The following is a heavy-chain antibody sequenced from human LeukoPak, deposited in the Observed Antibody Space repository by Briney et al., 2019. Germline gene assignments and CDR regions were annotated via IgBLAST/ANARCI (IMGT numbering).Heavy chain of an antibody. J-gene: IGHJ4*02. CDR1: GYTFTGYY. CDR2: INPNSGGT. Sequence: GASVKVSCKASGYTFTGYYMHWVRQAPGQGLEWMGWINPNSGGTNYARKFQGRVTMTRDTSISTAYMELSRLRSDDTAVYYCARDWDLEVFDYWGQGTLVTVSS. D-gene: IGHD1-26*01. CDR3: ARDWDLEVFDY. V-gene: IGHV1-2*02.